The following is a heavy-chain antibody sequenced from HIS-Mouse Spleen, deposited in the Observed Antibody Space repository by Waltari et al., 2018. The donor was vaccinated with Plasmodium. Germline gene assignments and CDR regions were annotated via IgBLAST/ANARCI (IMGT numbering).Heavy chain of an antibody. J-gene: IGHJ4*02. Sequence: QLQLQESGPGLVKPSETLSLTCTVSGGSISSSSYHWGWIRQPPGKGLEWIGSIYYSGSTYYNPSLKSRVTISVDTSKNQFSLKLSSVTAADTAVYYCARLFHRVGATSLFFDYWGQGTLVTVSS. V-gene: IGHV4-39*01. CDR3: ARLFHRVGATSLFFDY. CDR1: GGSISSSSYH. D-gene: IGHD1-26*01. CDR2: IYYSGST.